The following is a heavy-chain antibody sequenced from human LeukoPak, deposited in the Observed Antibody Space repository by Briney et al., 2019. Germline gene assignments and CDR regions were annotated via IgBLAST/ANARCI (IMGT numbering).Heavy chain of an antibody. CDR2: ISGRGDST. CDR3: AKGYSGYEAFDY. Sequence: GGSLRLSCAASGFTISAYPMTWVRQAPGKGLEWVSAISGRGDSTYYADSVKGRFTISRDNSKNTLFLQMNSLRAEDTAVYYCAKGYSGYEAFDYWGQGTLVTVSS. D-gene: IGHD5-12*01. V-gene: IGHV3-23*01. J-gene: IGHJ4*02. CDR1: GFTISAYP.